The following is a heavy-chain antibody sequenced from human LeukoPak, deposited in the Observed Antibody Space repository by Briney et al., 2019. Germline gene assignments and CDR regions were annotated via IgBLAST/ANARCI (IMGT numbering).Heavy chain of an antibody. CDR3: ARDGSSSSVLHY. V-gene: IGHV1-69*04. Sequence: SVKVSCKASGGTFSSYAISWVRQAPGQGLEWMGRIIPILGIANYAQKFQGRVTITADKSTSTAYMELSSLRSEDTAVYYCARDGSSSSVLHYWGQGTLVTVSS. J-gene: IGHJ4*02. D-gene: IGHD6-6*01. CDR1: GGTFSSYA. CDR2: IIPILGIA.